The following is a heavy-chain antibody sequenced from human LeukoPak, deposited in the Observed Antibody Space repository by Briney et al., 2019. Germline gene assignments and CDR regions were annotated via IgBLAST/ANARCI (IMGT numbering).Heavy chain of an antibody. CDR3: ARVGGTLPDYYYYMDV. V-gene: IGHV3-33*05. CDR1: GFTFSDYG. J-gene: IGHJ6*03. CDR2: IAYDADNK. D-gene: IGHD1-26*01. Sequence: WGSLRLSCAASGFTFSDYGMHWVRQAPGKGLEWVSFIAYDADNKYYRDSVKGRFTISRDNSKNTVYLQMNSLRAEDTAVYYCARVGGTLPDYYYYMDVWGKGTPDTVSS.